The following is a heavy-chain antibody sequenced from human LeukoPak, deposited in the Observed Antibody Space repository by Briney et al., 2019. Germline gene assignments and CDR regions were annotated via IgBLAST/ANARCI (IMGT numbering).Heavy chain of an antibody. CDR1: GFTFDDYT. CDR3: ATSSGYSSGWNAAEYFQH. J-gene: IGHJ1*01. CDR2: ISWDGGST. D-gene: IGHD6-19*01. Sequence: GGSLRLSCAASGFTFDDYTMHWVRQAPGKGLEWVSLISWDGGSTYYADSVKGRFTISRDNSKNSLYLQMNSLRTEDTALYYCATSSGYSSGWNAAEYFQHWGQGTLVTVSS. V-gene: IGHV3-43*01.